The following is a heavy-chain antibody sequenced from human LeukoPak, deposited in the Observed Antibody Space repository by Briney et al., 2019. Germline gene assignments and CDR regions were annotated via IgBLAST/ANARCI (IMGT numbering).Heavy chain of an antibody. J-gene: IGHJ2*01. CDR2: INHSGST. Sequence: KPSETLSLTCAVYGGSFSGYYWSWIRQPPGKGLEWIGEINHSGSTNYNPSLKSRVTISVDTSKNQFSLKLSSVTAADTAVYYCARIPHFCSGGSCYSGHFDLWGRGTLVTVSS. CDR3: ARIPHFCSGGSCYSGHFDL. V-gene: IGHV4-34*01. D-gene: IGHD2-15*01. CDR1: GGSFSGYY.